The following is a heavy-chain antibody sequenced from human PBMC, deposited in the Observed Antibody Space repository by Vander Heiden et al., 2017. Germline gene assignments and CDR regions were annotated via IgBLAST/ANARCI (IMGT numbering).Heavy chain of an antibody. Sequence: QVQLVESGGGVVQPGMSLRPSCSASGFTFSNYGMHWVRQAPGKGLEWVAVIWYDGSNRYYADSVKGRFTISRDNSKNTLYLQMNSLRVEDTAVYYCARDLHGSTGNFDYWGQGTLATVSS. CDR1: GFTFSNYG. D-gene: IGHD7-27*01. J-gene: IGHJ4*02. CDR2: IWYDGSNR. V-gene: IGHV3-33*01. CDR3: ARDLHGSTGNFDY.